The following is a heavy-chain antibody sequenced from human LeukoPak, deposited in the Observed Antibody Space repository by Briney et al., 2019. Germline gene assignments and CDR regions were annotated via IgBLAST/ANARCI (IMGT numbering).Heavy chain of an antibody. J-gene: IGHJ6*03. V-gene: IGHV1-2*02. D-gene: IGHD3-10*01. CDR1: GYTFTGYY. CDR3: ARDLSGTIYYYYYMDV. CDR2: INPNSGGT. Sequence: GASVKVSCKASGYTFTGYYMHWVRQAPGQGLEWMGWINPNSGGTNYAQKFQGRVTMTRDTSISTAYMELSGLRSDDTAVYYCARDLSGTIYYYYYMDVWGKGTTVTVSS.